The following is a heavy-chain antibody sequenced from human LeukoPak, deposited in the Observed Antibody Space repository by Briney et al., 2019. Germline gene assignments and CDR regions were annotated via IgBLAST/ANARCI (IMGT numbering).Heavy chain of an antibody. CDR3: ARRGALAELSFSYYFDY. Sequence: SETLSLTCTVSGGSISSYHWNWIRQPPGKGLEWIGYIYDSGNTNYNPSLKSRVTISVDTSKNQFSLKLSSVTAADTAVYYCARRGALAELSFSYYFDYWGQGTLVTVSS. V-gene: IGHV4-59*08. CDR1: GGSISSYH. CDR2: IYDSGNT. J-gene: IGHJ4*02. D-gene: IGHD3-16*02.